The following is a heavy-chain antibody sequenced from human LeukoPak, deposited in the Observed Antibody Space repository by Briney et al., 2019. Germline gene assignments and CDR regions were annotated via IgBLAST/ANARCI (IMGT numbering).Heavy chain of an antibody. J-gene: IGHJ4*02. CDR3: ARWMGLYTSSSPFDY. CDR1: SGSISSHY. Sequence: VIAPETLSLTCTVSSGSISSHYWSWIRQPPGKGLEWIRYIYYSGSTNYNPSLKSRVTISIDTSKNHFSLKLSSVTAADTAVYYCARWMGLYTSSSPFDYWGQGTLVTVSS. CDR2: IYYSGST. D-gene: IGHD6-6*01. V-gene: IGHV4-59*11.